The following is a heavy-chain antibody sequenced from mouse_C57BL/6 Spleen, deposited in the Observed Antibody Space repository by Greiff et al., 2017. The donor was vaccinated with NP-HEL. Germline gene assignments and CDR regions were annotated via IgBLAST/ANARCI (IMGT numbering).Heavy chain of an antibody. J-gene: IGHJ4*01. CDR3: AREVYYAMDY. CDR2: IWSGGST. Sequence: VKLVESGPGLVQPSQSLSITCTVSGFSLTSYGVHWVRQSPGKGLEWLGVIWSGGSTDYNAAFISRLSISKDNSKSQFFFKMNSRQACDTSIYYCAREVYYAMDYWGQGTSVTVSS. V-gene: IGHV2-2*01. CDR1: GFSLTSYG.